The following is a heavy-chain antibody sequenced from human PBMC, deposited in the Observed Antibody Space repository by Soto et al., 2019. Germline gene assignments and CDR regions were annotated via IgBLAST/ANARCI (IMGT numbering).Heavy chain of an antibody. CDR3: ARERASGNHDF. CDR1: GGTFNSYT. Sequence: QVQLVQSEAEVKKPGSSLRLSCRTSGGTFNSYTITWVRRAPGQGLEWVGGIMGIFEKRNYAQKSLGRVTIPAEESTNTAYLELSGLTIEDTAVYYCARERASGNHDFWGQGTPVTVSS. V-gene: IGHV1-69*01. D-gene: IGHD1-1*01. CDR2: IMGIFEKR. J-gene: IGHJ4*02.